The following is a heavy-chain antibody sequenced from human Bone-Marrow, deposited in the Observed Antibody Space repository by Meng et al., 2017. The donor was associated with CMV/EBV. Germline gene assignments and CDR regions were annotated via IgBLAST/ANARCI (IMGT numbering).Heavy chain of an antibody. J-gene: IGHJ3*02. CDR2: ISSSGYTI. Sequence: GESLKISCAASGFTFSDYYMTWIRQAPGKGLEWVSYISSSGYTISYADPVKGRFTISRDNAKNSLYLQLNGLRAEDTAVYYCAKRSTLTINHAAFDIWGRGTMVTVSS. D-gene: IGHD1-14*01. CDR1: GFTFSDYY. V-gene: IGHV3-11*01. CDR3: AKRSTLTINHAAFDI.